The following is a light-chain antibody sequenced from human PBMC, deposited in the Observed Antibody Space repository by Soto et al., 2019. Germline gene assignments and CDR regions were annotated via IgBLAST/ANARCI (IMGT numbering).Light chain of an antibody. CDR2: GAS. J-gene: IGKJ3*01. V-gene: IGKV1-5*01. Sequence: DVQMTQSPSTLSASVGDRVTITCRASQNVNRWLAWYQQKPGKAPKLLIYGASSLEDGVPSRFSGGGSGTQITLTISSLQPDDVATYYCQQYESFSFAFGPGTKVDIK. CDR1: QNVNRW. CDR3: QQYESFSFA.